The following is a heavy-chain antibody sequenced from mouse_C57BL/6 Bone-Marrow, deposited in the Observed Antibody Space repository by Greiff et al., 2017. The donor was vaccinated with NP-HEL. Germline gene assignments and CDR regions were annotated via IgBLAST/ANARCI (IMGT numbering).Heavy chain of an antibody. CDR3: ARVYDGYPYYFDY. CDR2: ISDGGSYT. V-gene: IGHV5-4*03. CDR1: GFTFSSYA. D-gene: IGHD2-3*01. J-gene: IGHJ2*01. Sequence: EVKLMESGGGLVKPGGSLKLSCAASGFTFSSYAMSWVRQTPEKRLEWVATISDGGSYTYYPDNVKGRFTISRDNAENNLYLQMSHLKSEDTAMYYCARVYDGYPYYFDYWGQGTTLTVSS.